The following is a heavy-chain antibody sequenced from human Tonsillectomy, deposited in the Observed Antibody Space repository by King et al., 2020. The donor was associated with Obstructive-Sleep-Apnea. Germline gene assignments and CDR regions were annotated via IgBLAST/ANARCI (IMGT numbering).Heavy chain of an antibody. CDR2: INPNSGGT. CDR3: AREMVVVVAATNSGWFDP. V-gene: IGHV1-2*02. D-gene: IGHD2-15*01. Sequence: QLVQSGAEVKKPGASVKVSCKASGYTFTGYYMHWVRQAPGQGLEWMGWINPNSGGTNYAQKFQGRVTMTRDTSISTAYMELSRLRSDDTAVYYCAREMVVVVAATNSGWFDPWGQGTLVTVSS. CDR1: GYTFTGYY. J-gene: IGHJ5*02.